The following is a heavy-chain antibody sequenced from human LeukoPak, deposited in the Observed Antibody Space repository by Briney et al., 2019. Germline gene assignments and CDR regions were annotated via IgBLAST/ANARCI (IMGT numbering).Heavy chain of an antibody. V-gene: IGHV1-2*02. D-gene: IGHD2-21*02. CDR1: GYTFTGYY. CDR3: ARGGSPVVTYGNFDY. J-gene: IGHJ4*02. CDR2: INPNSGGT. Sequence: GASVKVSCKASGYTFTGYYMHWVRQAPGQGLEWMGWINPNSGGTNYAQKLQGRITMTIETSTSTAYMELGSLRSDDTAVYYCARGGSPVVTYGNFDYWGQGTLVTVSS.